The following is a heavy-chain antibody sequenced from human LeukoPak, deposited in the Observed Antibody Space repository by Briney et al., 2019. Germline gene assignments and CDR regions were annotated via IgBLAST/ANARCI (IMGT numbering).Heavy chain of an antibody. D-gene: IGHD2-21*02. Sequence: SMKVSCKASGYTFETYYIHWMRQAPGQGLEWLGWINAYSGVTRYAQKFQGGVTMTRDTSTRTTYMELRWLRPDDTAVYYCARTYCGNDCHSPDSFDVWGQGTMVTVSS. CDR2: INAYSGVT. V-gene: IGHV1-2*02. CDR1: GYTFETYY. CDR3: ARTYCGNDCHSPDSFDV. J-gene: IGHJ3*01.